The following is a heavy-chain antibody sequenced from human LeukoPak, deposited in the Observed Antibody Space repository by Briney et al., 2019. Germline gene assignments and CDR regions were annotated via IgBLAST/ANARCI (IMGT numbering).Heavy chain of an antibody. CDR1: GFTFDDHT. CDR2: INWDGSSP. D-gene: IGHD2-15*01. Sequence: PGGSLRLSCVASGFTFDDHTMHWVRQAPGKALQWVSLINWDGSSPHYADSVKGRFTISRDNRKNSLYLQMSSLRAEDTGSYYCAKEKCSGGSCYQRGTYHFDYWGRGTLVTVSS. CDR3: AKEKCSGGSCYQRGTYHFDY. J-gene: IGHJ4*02. V-gene: IGHV3-43*01.